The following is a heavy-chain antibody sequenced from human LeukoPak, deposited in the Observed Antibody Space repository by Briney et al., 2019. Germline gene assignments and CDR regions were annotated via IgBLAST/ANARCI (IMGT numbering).Heavy chain of an antibody. CDR2: INHSGST. CDR3: ARDYRYCSGGSCYTRPSYYYYYMDV. CDR1: GGSFSGYY. J-gene: IGHJ6*03. D-gene: IGHD2-15*01. Sequence: SETLSLTCAVYGGSFSGYYWSWIRQPPGKGLEWIGEINHSGSTNYNPSLKSRVTISVDTSKNQFSLKLSSVTAADTAVYYCARDYRYCSGGSCYTRPSYYYYYMDVWRKGTTVTVSS. V-gene: IGHV4-34*01.